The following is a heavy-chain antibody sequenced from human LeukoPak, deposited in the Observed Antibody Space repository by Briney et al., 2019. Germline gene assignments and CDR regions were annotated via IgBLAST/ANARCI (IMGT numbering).Heavy chain of an antibody. V-gene: IGHV3-15*01. Sequence: PGGSLRLSCAASGFTLSNAWMRWVRQTPGKGLEWVGRIKSKTVGGTTDYAAPVKGRSTISRDNSKNTLYLQMNSLTTEDTAVYYCGRVAPYCGGNCYSRYFDYWGQGTLVTVSS. CDR3: GRVAPYCGGNCYSRYFDY. CDR1: GFTLSNAW. CDR2: IKSKTVGGTT. D-gene: IGHD2-21*01. J-gene: IGHJ4*02.